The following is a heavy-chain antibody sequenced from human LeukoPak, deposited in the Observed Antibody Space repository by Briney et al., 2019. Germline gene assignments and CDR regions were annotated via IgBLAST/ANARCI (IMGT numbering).Heavy chain of an antibody. CDR1: GYTFTSYN. Sequence: ASVKVFCKASGYTFTSYNINWVRQATGQGLGWMGWMNLNSGNTGYAQKFQGRVTMTRDTSISTDYMELSSLRSEDTAVYYWARGYCSSTSCFFSAYYFDYWGQGTLVTVSS. CDR2: MNLNSGNT. CDR3: ARGYCSSTSCFFSAYYFDY. V-gene: IGHV1-8*01. D-gene: IGHD2-2*01. J-gene: IGHJ4*02.